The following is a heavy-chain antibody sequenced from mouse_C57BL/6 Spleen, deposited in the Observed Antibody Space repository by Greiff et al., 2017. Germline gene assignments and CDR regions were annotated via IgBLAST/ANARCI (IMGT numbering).Heavy chain of an antibody. CDR2: IYPRDGST. CDR3: ARVYYSNYNYAMDY. CDR1: GYTFTSYD. Sequence: VKLQESGPELVKPGASVKLSCKASGYTFTSYDINWVKQRPGQGLEWIGWIYPRDGSTKYNEKFKGKATLTVDTSSSTAYMELHSLTSEDSAVYFCARVYYSNYNYAMDYWGQGTSVTVSS. J-gene: IGHJ4*01. D-gene: IGHD2-5*01. V-gene: IGHV1-85*01.